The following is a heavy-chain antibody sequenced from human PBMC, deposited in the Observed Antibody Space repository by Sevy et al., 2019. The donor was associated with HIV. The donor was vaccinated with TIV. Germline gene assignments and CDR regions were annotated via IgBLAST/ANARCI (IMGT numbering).Heavy chain of an antibody. V-gene: IGHV3-11*06. CDR1: GFTFSDYY. D-gene: IGHD2-15*01. CDR3: ARDRVDIVVVVAATSDDFDI. CDR2: ISSSSSYT. J-gene: IGHJ3*02. Sequence: GGSLRLSCAASGFTFSDYYMSWIRQAPGKGLEWVSYISSSSSYTNYADSVKGRFTISRDNAKNSLYLQMNSLRAEDTAVYYCARDRVDIVVVVAATSDDFDIWGQGTMVTVSS.